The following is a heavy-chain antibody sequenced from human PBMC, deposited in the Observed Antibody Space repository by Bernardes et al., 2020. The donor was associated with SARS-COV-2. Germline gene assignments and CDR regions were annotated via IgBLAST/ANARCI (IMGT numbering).Heavy chain of an antibody. V-gene: IGHV4-34*01. Sequence: SETLSLTCAVYGGSFSGYYWSWIRQPPGKGLEWIGEINHSGSTNYNPSLKSRVTISVDTSKNQFSLKLSSVTAADTAVYYCARRRRGVYCSGGSCYSAPNWFDPWGQGTLVTVSS. D-gene: IGHD2-15*01. CDR1: GGSFSGYY. CDR2: INHSGST. J-gene: IGHJ5*02. CDR3: ARRRRGVYCSGGSCYSAPNWFDP.